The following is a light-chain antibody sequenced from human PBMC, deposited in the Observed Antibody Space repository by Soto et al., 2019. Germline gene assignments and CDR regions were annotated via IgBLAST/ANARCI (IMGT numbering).Light chain of an antibody. CDR1: SSNIGRNY. J-gene: IGLJ3*02. CDR3: ATWDDSLSGWE. V-gene: IGLV1-47*01. CDR2: RND. Sequence: QAVLTQPPSVCGAPGQRVTISCSGSSSNIGRNYVYWYQQLPGTAPRLLLYRNDQRPSGVPDRVSASKSGTSVSLAISGLQSEDEADYYCATWDDSLSGWEFGGGTKLTVL.